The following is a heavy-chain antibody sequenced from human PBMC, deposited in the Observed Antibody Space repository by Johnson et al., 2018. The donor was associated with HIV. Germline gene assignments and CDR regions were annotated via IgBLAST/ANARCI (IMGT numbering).Heavy chain of an antibody. D-gene: IGHD6-13*01. V-gene: IGHV3-74*01. CDR3: AREQELIGGRAFDI. J-gene: IGHJ3*02. Sequence: VQLVESGGGLVQPGGSLRLSCAASGFTFINYWMHWVRQAPGKGLVWVSRMHADGKSTTYAASVKGRFTISRDNAKNTPYLQMNSLRAEDTAVYYWAREQELIGGRAFDIWGQGTMVTVSS. CDR2: MHADGKST. CDR1: GFTFINYW.